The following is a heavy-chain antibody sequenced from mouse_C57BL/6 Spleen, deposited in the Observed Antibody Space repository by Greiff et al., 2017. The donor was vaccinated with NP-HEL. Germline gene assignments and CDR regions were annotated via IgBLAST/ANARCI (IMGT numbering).Heavy chain of an antibody. D-gene: IGHD1-1*01. J-gene: IGHJ3*01. CDR1: GYSITSGYY. CDR3: ARGKANWSFAY. V-gene: IGHV3-6*01. CDR2: ISYDGNN. Sequence: DVKLQESGPGLVKPSQSLSLTCSVTGYSITSGYYWNWLRQFPGNKLEWMGYISYDGNNNYNPPLKNRISITRDTAKNQFFLKLNSVTTEDTATYYCARGKANWSFAYWGQGTLVTVSA.